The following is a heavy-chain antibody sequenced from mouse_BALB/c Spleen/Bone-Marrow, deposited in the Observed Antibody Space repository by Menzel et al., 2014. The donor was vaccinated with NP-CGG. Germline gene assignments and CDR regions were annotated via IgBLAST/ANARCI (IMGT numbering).Heavy chain of an antibody. D-gene: IGHD2-3*01. Sequence: EVKLMESGGGLVKPGGSLKLSCAASGFAFSSYDMSWVRQTPEKRLEWVAYISSGGGSTYYPDTVKGRFTISRDNAKNTLCLQMSSLKSEDTAMYYCAGHEDGYYDAMDYWGQGTSVTVSS. CDR2: ISSGGGST. CDR1: GFAFSSYD. V-gene: IGHV5-12-1*01. CDR3: AGHEDGYYDAMDY. J-gene: IGHJ4*01.